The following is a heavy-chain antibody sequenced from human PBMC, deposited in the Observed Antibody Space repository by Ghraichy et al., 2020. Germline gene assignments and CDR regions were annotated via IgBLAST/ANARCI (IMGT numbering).Heavy chain of an antibody. Sequence: ASVKVSCRASGYILTSYFIHWVRQAPGQGLEWMGLINPTGGSTSYAQKFRGRVTMTRDTSTSTVYMELSSLRSDDTAVYYCARDPVATIFDYYNYMDVWGTGTTVTVSS. CDR3: ARDPVATIFDYYNYMDV. CDR2: INPTGGST. J-gene: IGHJ6*03. D-gene: IGHD5-24*01. V-gene: IGHV1-46*01. CDR1: GYILTSYF.